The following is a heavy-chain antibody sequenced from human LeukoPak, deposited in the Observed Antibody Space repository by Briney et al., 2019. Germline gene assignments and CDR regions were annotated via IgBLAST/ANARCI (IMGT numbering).Heavy chain of an antibody. V-gene: IGHV4-4*07. CDR2: IYTSGST. J-gene: IGHJ6*02. D-gene: IGHD6-13*01. CDR3: ARELAAAGTTLPYYYYGMDV. Sequence: SETLSLTCTASGGSISSYYWSWIRQPAGKGLEWIGRIYTSGSTNYNPSLKSRVTMSVDTSKNQFSLKLSSVTAADTAVYYCARELAAAGTTLPYYYYGMDVWGQGTTVTVSS. CDR1: GGSISSYY.